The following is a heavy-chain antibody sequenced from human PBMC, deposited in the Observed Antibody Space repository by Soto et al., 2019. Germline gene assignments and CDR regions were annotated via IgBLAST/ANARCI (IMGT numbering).Heavy chain of an antibody. CDR2: IIPIFGTA. CDR3: ARHPVSGSYAYYYGMDV. J-gene: IGHJ6*02. V-gene: IGHV1-69*13. Sequence: SVKVSCKASGGTFSSYAISWVRQAPGQGLEWMGGIIPIFGTADYAQKFQGRVTITADESTSTAYMELSSLRSEDTAVYYCARHPVSGSYAYYYGMDVWGQGTTVTVSS. D-gene: IGHD1-26*01. CDR1: GGTFSSYA.